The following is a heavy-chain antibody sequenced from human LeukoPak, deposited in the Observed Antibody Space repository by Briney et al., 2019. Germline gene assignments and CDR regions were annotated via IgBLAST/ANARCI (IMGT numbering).Heavy chain of an antibody. J-gene: IGHJ4*02. CDR2: IRYDGSNK. Sequence: GGFLRLSCAASGFTFSSYGMHWVRQAPGKGLEWVAFIRYDGSNKYYADSVKGRFTISRDNSKNTLYLQMNSLRAEDTAVYYCAKDAPYCSGGSCYSVFDYWGQGTLVTVSS. CDR1: GFTFSSYG. D-gene: IGHD2-15*01. CDR3: AKDAPYCSGGSCYSVFDY. V-gene: IGHV3-30*02.